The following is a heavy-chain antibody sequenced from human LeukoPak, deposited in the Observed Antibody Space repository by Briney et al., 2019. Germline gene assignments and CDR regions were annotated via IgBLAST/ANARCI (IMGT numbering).Heavy chain of an antibody. D-gene: IGHD3-10*01. V-gene: IGHV3-30*19. CDR3: ARTLALYGSGSFFDF. Sequence: GGSLRLSCAASGFTFSSYGIHWVRQAPGKGLEWVAVIWYDGSNKYYADSLKGRFTISRDNSKNTLYLQMNSLRAEDTAVYYCARTLALYGSGSFFDFWGQGTLVTVSS. CDR2: IWYDGSNK. CDR1: GFTFSSYG. J-gene: IGHJ4*02.